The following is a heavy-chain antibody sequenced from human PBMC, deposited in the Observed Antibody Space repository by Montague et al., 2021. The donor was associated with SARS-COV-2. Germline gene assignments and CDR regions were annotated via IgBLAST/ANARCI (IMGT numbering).Heavy chain of an antibody. V-gene: IGHV1-8*01. CDR3: ARGRHHDYVWGTYRSEYFEY. J-gene: IGHJ4*02. CDR1: GYTFNNYD. D-gene: IGHD3-16*02. CDR2: MNPNSGDT. Sequence: SVKVSCKASGYTFNNYDINWVRQATGQGLEWMGWMNPNSGDTGYAQKFQGRVSMTRTTSITTAYMELSSLISEDTAVYFCARGRHHDYVWGTYRSEYFEYGGQGTLVAVSS.